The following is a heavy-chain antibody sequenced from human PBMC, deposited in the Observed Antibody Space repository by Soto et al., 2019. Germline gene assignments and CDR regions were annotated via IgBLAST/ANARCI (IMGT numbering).Heavy chain of an antibody. CDR2: IYYSGST. J-gene: IGHJ4*02. CDR3: ARRWGTSFDF. Sequence: QVQLQESGPGLVKPSETLSLTCTVSGGSISSYYWSWIRQPPGKGLEWIGYIYYSGSTNYNPSLTSRVTIPVATSKNQFSLKVTSVTAADTAVYYCARRWGTSFDFWGQGTLVTVSS. CDR1: GGSISSYY. V-gene: IGHV4-59*01. D-gene: IGHD7-27*01.